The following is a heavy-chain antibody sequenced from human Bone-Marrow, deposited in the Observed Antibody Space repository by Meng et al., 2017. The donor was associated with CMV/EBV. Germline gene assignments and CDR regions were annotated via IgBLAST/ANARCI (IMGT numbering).Heavy chain of an antibody. CDR3: ARGDRVELEPFDY. J-gene: IGHJ4*02. D-gene: IGHD1-1*01. CDR1: GGSFSGYY. Sequence: QVHLQRWGAVLLKPSRPPFTTCAVYGGSFSGYYWSWIRPPPGKGLEWIGEINHSGSTNYNPSLKSRVTISVDTSKNQLSLKVTSVTAADTAVYYCARGDRVELEPFDYWGRGILVTVSS. V-gene: IGHV4-34*01. CDR2: INHSGST.